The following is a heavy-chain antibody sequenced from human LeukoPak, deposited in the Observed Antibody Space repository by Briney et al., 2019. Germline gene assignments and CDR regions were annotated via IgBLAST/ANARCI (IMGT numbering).Heavy chain of an antibody. CDR3: ARGIEGGSGYYSKLPGGY. D-gene: IGHD2/OR15-2a*01. CDR2: ISPRNGGT. Sequence: ASVKVSCKASGYTFTGYYIHWVRQAPGQGLEWMGWISPRNGGTNYAQKFQGWVTMTRDTSISTAYLDLSRLRSDDTAVYYCARGIEGGSGYYSKLPGGYWGQGTLVTVSS. V-gene: IGHV1-2*04. J-gene: IGHJ4*02. CDR1: GYTFTGYY.